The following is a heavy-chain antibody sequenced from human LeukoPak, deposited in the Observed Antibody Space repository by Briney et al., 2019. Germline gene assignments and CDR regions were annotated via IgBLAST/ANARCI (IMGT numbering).Heavy chain of an antibody. CDR1: GGSISSYY. D-gene: IGHD2-2*01. CDR3: ARAIPFDY. V-gene: IGHV4-59*01. CDR2: IFSSGTT. J-gene: IGHJ4*02. Sequence: SETLSLTCTVSGGSISSYYWNWVRQSPGKGLEWIGYIFSSGTTNYNPSLKSRVTISVDTSKNQFSLKLSSVTAADTAVYYCARAIPFDYWGQGTLVTVSS.